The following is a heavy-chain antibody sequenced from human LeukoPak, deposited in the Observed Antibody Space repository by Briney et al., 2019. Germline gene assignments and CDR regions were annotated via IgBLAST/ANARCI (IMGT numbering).Heavy chain of an antibody. Sequence: GGSLRLSCAASGFTFSKAWMSWVRQAPGKGLEWVGHVKRKTDGGTTEYAAPVKGRFIISRDDLKETLYLQMNSLKTEDTALYYCTTDPPRFYHDVHAYSFLGYWGEGTLVTVSA. J-gene: IGHJ4*02. CDR1: GFTFSKAW. D-gene: IGHD3-16*01. V-gene: IGHV3-15*01. CDR2: VKRKTDGGTT. CDR3: TTDPPRFYHDVHAYSFLGY.